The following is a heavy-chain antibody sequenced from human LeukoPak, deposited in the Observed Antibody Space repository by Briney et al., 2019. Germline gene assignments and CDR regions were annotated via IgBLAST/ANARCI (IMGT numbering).Heavy chain of an antibody. V-gene: IGHV3-23*01. CDR1: GFTFSSYG. CDR3: ARGPYCSGGSCYSLGEFDP. Sequence: GGSLRLSCAASGFTFSSYGMSWVRQAPGKGLEWVSTISGSGGSTYYADSVKGRFTISRDNSKNTFYLQMNSLRAEDTAIYYCARGPYCSGGSCYSLGEFDPWGQGTLVTVSS. CDR2: ISGSGGST. D-gene: IGHD2-15*01. J-gene: IGHJ5*02.